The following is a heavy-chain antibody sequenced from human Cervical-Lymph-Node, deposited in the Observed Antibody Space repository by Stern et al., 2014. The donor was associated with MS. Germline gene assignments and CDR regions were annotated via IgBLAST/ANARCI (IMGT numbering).Heavy chain of an antibody. CDR3: ARVSISGYDFFDP. CDR2: IHHSENT. CDR1: GDSISNDRW. D-gene: IGHD5-12*01. V-gene: IGHV4-4*02. J-gene: IGHJ5*02. Sequence: MQLVESGPGLVKPSGTLSLTCAVSGDSISNDRWWSWVRQPPGKGLEWIGEIHHSENTNYNPSLKSRLTFSIDKSNNSFSMRLRSVTAADTAVYYCARVSISGYDFFDPWGQGTLVSVSS.